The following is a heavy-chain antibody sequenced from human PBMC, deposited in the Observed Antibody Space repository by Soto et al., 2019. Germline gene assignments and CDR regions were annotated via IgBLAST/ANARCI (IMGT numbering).Heavy chain of an antibody. Sequence: SDTLSLTCSVSGGSISSSSYFWGWIRQPPGKGLEWIGSIYYSGSTYYNPSLKSRVTVSVDTSKNQFSLKLSSVTAADTAVYYCARHPSDFWFDPWGQGTLVTVS. V-gene: IGHV4-39*01. D-gene: IGHD2-21*02. CDR1: GGSISSSSYF. CDR2: IYYSGST. J-gene: IGHJ5*02. CDR3: ARHPSDFWFDP.